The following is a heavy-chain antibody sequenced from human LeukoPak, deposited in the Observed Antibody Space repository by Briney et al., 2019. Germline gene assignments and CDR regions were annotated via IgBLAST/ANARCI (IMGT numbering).Heavy chain of an antibody. CDR3: ARGGGPGYCSSASCPGLDS. CDR1: GFTFSRYW. D-gene: IGHD2-2*01. CDR2: INYDGCED. V-gene: IGHV3-7*01. Sequence: PGGSLTLSCAASGFTFSRYWMSWMRQAPGKGLEWVANINYDGCEDYYVDSVKGRFTISRNNVKNRLYLQMNSLRTEDTAVYCCARGGGPGYCSSASCPGLDSWGQGNLVTVSA. J-gene: IGHJ1*01.